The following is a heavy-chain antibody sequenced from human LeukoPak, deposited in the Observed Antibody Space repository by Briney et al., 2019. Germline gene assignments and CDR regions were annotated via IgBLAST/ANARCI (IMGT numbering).Heavy chain of an antibody. V-gene: IGHV3-30*18. D-gene: IGHD3-3*01. CDR3: ANLASGRDDAFDI. CDR2: ISYDGSNK. J-gene: IGHJ3*02. CDR1: GFTFSGYG. Sequence: QPGRSLRLSCAASGFTFSGYGMHWVRQAPGKGLEWVAVISYDGSNKYYADSVKGRFTISRDNSKNTLYLQMNSLRAEDTAVYYCANLASGRDDAFDIWGQGTMVTVSS.